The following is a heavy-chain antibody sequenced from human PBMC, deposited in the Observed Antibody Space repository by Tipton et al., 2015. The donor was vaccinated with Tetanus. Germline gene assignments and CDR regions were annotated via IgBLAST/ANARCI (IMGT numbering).Heavy chain of an antibody. CDR1: GFTFSRYE. CDR3: ARDGFYCESRTYFDC. D-gene: IGHD3-22*01. CDR2: ISSSGTNI. Sequence: CAASGFTFSRYEMNFVRQAPGKGLEWVSYISSSGTNINYADSVKGRFIISRDNAKNSLYLQINSLGAEDTAVYYCARDGFYCESRTYFDCWGQGNLVIVSS. V-gene: IGHV3-48*03. J-gene: IGHJ4*02.